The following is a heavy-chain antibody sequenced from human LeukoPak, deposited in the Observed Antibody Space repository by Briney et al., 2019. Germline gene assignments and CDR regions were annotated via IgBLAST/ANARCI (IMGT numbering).Heavy chain of an antibody. CDR2: IYYSGST. J-gene: IGHJ3*02. Sequence: PSETLSLTCTVSGASISSYYWSWIRQPPGKGLEWIGYIYYSGSTNYNPSLKSRVTISVDTSKNQFSLKLSSVTAADTAVYYCAREIVGATHDAFDIWGQGTMVTVSS. CDR1: GASISSYY. V-gene: IGHV4-59*01. D-gene: IGHD1-26*01. CDR3: AREIVGATHDAFDI.